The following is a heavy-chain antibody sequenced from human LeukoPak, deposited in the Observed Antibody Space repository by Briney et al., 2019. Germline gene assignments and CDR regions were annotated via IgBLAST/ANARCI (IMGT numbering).Heavy chain of an antibody. CDR1: GFTFSSSW. D-gene: IGHD1-7*01. V-gene: IGHV3-74*01. CDR3: ARAGNYYFDL. J-gene: IGHJ2*01. Sequence: PGGSLRLSCAASGFTFSSSWMHWVRQGPGKGLVWVARMNADGRTINYADSVKGRFTISRDNAKNTLYLQMNSLRTEDAAVYYCARAGNYYFDLWGRGTQVTVSS. CDR2: MNADGRTI.